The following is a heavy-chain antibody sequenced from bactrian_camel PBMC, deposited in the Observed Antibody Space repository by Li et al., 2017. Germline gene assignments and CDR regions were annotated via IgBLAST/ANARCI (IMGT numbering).Heavy chain of an antibody. CDR2: IRIGSGST. CDR1: GQTSSRFY. Sequence: HVQLVESGGGSVQAGESLRLSCAVSGQTSSRFYMGWFRQAPGKEREGVAGIRIGSGSTAYGDSVKGRFTISVGDAKNTLYLQMNSLKPEDTAMYYCAIDHWCTFPRPNWGQGTQVTVS. CDR3: AIDHWCTFPRPN. V-gene: IGHV3S68*01. D-gene: IGHD7*01. J-gene: IGHJ4*01.